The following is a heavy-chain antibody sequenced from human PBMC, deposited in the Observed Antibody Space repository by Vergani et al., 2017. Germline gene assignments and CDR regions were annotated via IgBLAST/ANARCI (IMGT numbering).Heavy chain of an antibody. Sequence: QLQLQESGPGLVKPSETLSLTCTVSGGSISSSSYYWGWIRQPPGNGLEWIGSIYYSGSTYYNPSLKSRVTISVDTSKNQFSLKLSSVTAADTAVYYCARRQYYYDSSGYYDHFDYWGQGTLVTVSS. D-gene: IGHD3-22*01. V-gene: IGHV4-39*01. CDR2: IYYSGST. CDR3: ARRQYYYDSSGYYDHFDY. CDR1: GGSISSSSYY. J-gene: IGHJ4*02.